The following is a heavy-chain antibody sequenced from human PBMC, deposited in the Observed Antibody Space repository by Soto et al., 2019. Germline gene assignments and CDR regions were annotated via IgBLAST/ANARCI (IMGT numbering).Heavy chain of an antibody. J-gene: IGHJ4*02. D-gene: IGHD1-1*01. CDR2: MHHSGST. Sequence: QVQLQESGPGLVKPSGTLSLTCAVSDGSISSSYWWSWVRQPPGKGLEWIGEMHHSGSTHYNPSLKSRVAISVDQSKNEFPLKVTSVTAADTAVYYCASNRGKRLGYWGQGTLVTVSS. CDR3: ASNRGKRLGY. V-gene: IGHV4-4*02. CDR1: DGSISSSYW.